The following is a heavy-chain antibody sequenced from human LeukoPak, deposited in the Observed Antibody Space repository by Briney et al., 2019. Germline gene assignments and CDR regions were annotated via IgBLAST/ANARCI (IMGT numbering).Heavy chain of an antibody. CDR1: GFTFDDYA. V-gene: IGHV3-9*01. J-gene: IGHJ4*02. Sequence: GGSLRLSCAASGFTFDDYAMHWVRQAPGKGLEWVSGISWNSGSIGYADSVKGRFTISRDNAKNTLYLQMNSLRAEDTAVYYCARVGYYDFWSGYYPSYFDYWGQGTLVTVSS. CDR2: ISWNSGSI. D-gene: IGHD3-3*01. CDR3: ARVGYYDFWSGYYPSYFDY.